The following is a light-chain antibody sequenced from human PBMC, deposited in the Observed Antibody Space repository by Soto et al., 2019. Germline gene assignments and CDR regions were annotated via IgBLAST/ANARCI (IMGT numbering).Light chain of an antibody. Sequence: QSVLTQPASVSGSPGQSITISCTGTSSDVGGYNYVSWYQQHPGKAPKLMIYEVRNRPSGVSNRFSGSKSGNTASLTISGLNAEDEADYYCSSYTSSSTHYVFGTGTKVTVL. CDR1: SSDVGGYNY. CDR3: SSYTSSSTHYV. CDR2: EVR. V-gene: IGLV2-14*01. J-gene: IGLJ1*01.